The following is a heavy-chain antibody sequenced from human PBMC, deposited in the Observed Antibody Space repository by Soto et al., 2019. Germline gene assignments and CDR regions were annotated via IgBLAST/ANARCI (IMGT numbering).Heavy chain of an antibody. CDR2: IYDGGRT. J-gene: IGHJ4*02. Sequence: QVQLQASGPGLVKPSQTLSLTCTVSGDSISNTHYYWSWIRQPPDKGLEWIRHIYDGGRTYNNPSLESRRTISVDTTKNQLPQRLSSVSAADKAVNYCTRGFAEDQVDYWGQGTMVTVSS. V-gene: IGHV4-30-4*01. CDR1: GDSISNTHYY. CDR3: TRGFAEDQVDY.